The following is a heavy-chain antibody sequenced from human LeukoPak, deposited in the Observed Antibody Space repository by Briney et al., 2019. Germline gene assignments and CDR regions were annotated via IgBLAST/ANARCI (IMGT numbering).Heavy chain of an antibody. D-gene: IGHD5-12*01. J-gene: IGHJ4*02. V-gene: IGHV3-48*04. CDR3: AREATMGVDY. CDR1: GFTFSSYS. CDR2: ISSSSSTI. Sequence: PGGSLRLSCAASGFTFSSYSMNWVRQAPGKGLEWVSYISSSSSTIYYADSVKGRFTVSRDNAKNSLYLQMNRLTAEDTANYYCAREATMGVDYWGQGTLVTVSS.